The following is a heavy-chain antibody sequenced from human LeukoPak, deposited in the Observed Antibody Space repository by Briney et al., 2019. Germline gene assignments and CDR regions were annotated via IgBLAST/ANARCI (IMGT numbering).Heavy chain of an antibody. J-gene: IGHJ5*02. V-gene: IGHV3-23*01. D-gene: IGHD2-2*01. CDR2: ISGSGGST. CDR3: AKLLRGVVVPAAIGFDP. Sequence: PGGSLRLSCAASGFTFSSYAMSWVRQAPGKGLEWVSAISGSGGSTYYADSVKGRFTISRDNSKNTLYLQMNSLRAEDTAVYYCAKLLRGVVVPAAIGFDPWGQGTLVTVSS. CDR1: GFTFSSYA.